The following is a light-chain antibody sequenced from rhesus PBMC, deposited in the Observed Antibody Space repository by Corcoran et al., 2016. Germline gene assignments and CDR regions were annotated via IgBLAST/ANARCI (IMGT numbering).Light chain of an antibody. V-gene: IGKV1-74*01. CDR1: SNVHNY. Sequence: DIQMTQSPSSLSASVGDRVTITCRASSNVHNYVTWYQQKPGKAPNLLIYKASTLQSGVPSRVSCSGSGTEYTLTSSSREPEDVATYYCQQGYGTPFAFGPGTKLDIK. CDR3: QQGYGTPFA. J-gene: IGKJ3*01. CDR2: KAS.